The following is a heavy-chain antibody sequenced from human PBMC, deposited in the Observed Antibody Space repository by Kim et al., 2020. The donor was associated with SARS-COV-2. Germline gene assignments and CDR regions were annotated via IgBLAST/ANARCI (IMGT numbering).Heavy chain of an antibody. Sequence: SETLSLTCAVSGGSISSSNWWSWVRQPPGKGLEWIGEIYHSGSTNYNPSLKSRVTISVDKSKNQFSLKLSSVTAADTAVYYCARVNPTSGSYSGDFDYWGQGTLVTVSS. J-gene: IGHJ4*02. CDR1: GGSISSSNW. D-gene: IGHD1-26*01. CDR2: IYHSGST. V-gene: IGHV4-4*02. CDR3: ARVNPTSGSYSGDFDY.